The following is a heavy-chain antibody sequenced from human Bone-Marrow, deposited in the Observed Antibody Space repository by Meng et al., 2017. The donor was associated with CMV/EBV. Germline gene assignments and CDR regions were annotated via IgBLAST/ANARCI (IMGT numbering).Heavy chain of an antibody. CDR2: ISSSSSYI. V-gene: IGHV3-21*01. CDR3: ARDLGTIDY. CDR1: GFTFSSYS. J-gene: IGHJ4*02. Sequence: GESLKISCAASGFTFSSYSMNWVRQATGKGLEWVSSISSSSSYIYYADSVKGRFTISRDNAKSSLYLQMNSLRAEDTAVYYCARDLGTIDYWGQGTLVTVSS.